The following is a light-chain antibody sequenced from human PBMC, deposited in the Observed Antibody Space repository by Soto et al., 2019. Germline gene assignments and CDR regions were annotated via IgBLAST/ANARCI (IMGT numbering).Light chain of an antibody. J-gene: IGLJ1*01. Sequence: QSALTQPDSVSGSPGQSITISCTGTSSDVGGYNYVSWYQQHPGKAPKLMIYEVSNRPSGVSNRFSGSKSGNTASLTISGLQAEDEADYYCSSSTSSSTLSVFGTGTKVTVL. CDR1: SSDVGGYNY. CDR2: EVS. CDR3: SSSTSSSTLSV. V-gene: IGLV2-14*01.